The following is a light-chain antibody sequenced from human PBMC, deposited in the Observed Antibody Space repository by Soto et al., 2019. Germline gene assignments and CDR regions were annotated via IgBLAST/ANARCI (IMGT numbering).Light chain of an antibody. Sequence: QYALTQPPSESGSPGQSVTISCTGTSSDVGGYNYVSWYQQHPGKAPKLMIYEVSKRPSGVPDRFSGSKSGNTASLTVSGLQAEDEADYYCSSYAGSNNLVVFGGGTQLTVL. J-gene: IGLJ2*01. CDR1: SSDVGGYNY. V-gene: IGLV2-8*01. CDR2: EVS. CDR3: SSYAGSNNLVV.